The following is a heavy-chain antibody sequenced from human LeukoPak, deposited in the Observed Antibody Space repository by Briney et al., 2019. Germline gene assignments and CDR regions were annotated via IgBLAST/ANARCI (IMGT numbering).Heavy chain of an antibody. Sequence: PSETLSLTCTVSGGSISNNNYYWAWIRQPPGKGLECIGSIYYSGSPYYNPSLKSRVTISVDTSKNQFSLRLRSVTAADTAVYYCATWRTAKTGFDYWGQGTLVTVSS. CDR3: ATWRTAKTGFDY. D-gene: IGHD1-1*01. CDR1: GGSISNNNYY. CDR2: IYYSGSP. J-gene: IGHJ4*02. V-gene: IGHV4-39*01.